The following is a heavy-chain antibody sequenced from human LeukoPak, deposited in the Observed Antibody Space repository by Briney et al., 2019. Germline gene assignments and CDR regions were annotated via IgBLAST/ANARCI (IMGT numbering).Heavy chain of an antibody. CDR3: ASHEAGYDILTGYYGGAFDI. Sequence: SETLSLTCTVSGGSFSRYYWSWIRQPPGKGLEWIGYIYYSGSTNYNPSLKSRVTISVDTSKNQFSLKLSSVTAADTAVYYCASHEAGYDILTGYYGGAFDIWGQGTMVTVSS. CDR1: GGSFSRYY. J-gene: IGHJ3*02. CDR2: IYYSGST. V-gene: IGHV4-59*01. D-gene: IGHD3-9*01.